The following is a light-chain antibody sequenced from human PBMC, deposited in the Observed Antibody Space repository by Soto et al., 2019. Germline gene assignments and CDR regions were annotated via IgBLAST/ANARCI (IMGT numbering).Light chain of an antibody. CDR1: QSISTF. Sequence: DLQMTQSPSSLSASIGDRVTITCRASQSISTFLNWYQQRPGKAPKLLIYGASSLESGVPSRFSASGSETDFTLTISSLQPEDFATYYCQQSYTTPRTFGQGTKLEI. CDR2: GAS. CDR3: QQSYTTPRT. V-gene: IGKV1-39*01. J-gene: IGKJ2*02.